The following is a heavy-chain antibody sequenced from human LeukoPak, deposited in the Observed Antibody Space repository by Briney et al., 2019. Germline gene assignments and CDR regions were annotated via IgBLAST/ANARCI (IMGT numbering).Heavy chain of an antibody. D-gene: IGHD5-24*01. Sequence: ASVKVSCKASGYTFINYGISWVRQAPGQGLEWMRWISAYNGNTNYAQKVQGRVTMNKDTSTSTAYMELRSMRSDDTAVYYCARGRDGYNPTADYWGQGTLVTVSS. J-gene: IGHJ4*02. CDR1: GYTFINYG. CDR3: ARGRDGYNPTADY. CDR2: ISAYNGNT. V-gene: IGHV1-18*01.